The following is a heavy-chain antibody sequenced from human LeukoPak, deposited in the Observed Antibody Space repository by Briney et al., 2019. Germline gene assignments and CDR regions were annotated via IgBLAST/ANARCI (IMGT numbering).Heavy chain of an antibody. Sequence: GGSLRLSCAASGFTFSSHAMTWVRQAPGKGLEWVSAISGSGDSTYYADSVKGRFTISRDNSKSTLYLQMNSLRAEDTAVYYCAKDTYYYDSSGYYDYWGQGTLVTVSS. D-gene: IGHD3-22*01. CDR3: AKDTYYYDSSGYYDY. V-gene: IGHV3-23*01. J-gene: IGHJ4*02. CDR1: GFTFSSHA. CDR2: ISGSGDST.